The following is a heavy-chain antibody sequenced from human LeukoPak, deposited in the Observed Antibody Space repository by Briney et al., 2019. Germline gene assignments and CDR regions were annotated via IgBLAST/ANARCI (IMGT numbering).Heavy chain of an antibody. D-gene: IGHD1-1*01. V-gene: IGHV3-9*01. CDR1: GFTFDDYA. Sequence: GGSLRLSCAASGFTFDDYAMHWVRQAPGKGLEWVSSISTNSGSMDYADSMKGRFVISRDNAKNSLYLRMNSLRPEDTALYYCAKTTGTNDAFDIWGQGTMVTVSS. CDR3: AKTTGTNDAFDI. CDR2: ISTNSGSM. J-gene: IGHJ3*02.